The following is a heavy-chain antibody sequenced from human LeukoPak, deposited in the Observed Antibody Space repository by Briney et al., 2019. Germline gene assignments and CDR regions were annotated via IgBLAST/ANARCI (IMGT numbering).Heavy chain of an antibody. D-gene: IGHD3-10*01. V-gene: IGHV3-9*01. CDR3: AKDNNFGITMVRGVIRNAFDI. J-gene: IGHJ3*02. CDR2: ISWNSGSI. Sequence: GGSLRLSCAASGFTFDDYAMHWVRQAPGKGLEWVSGISWNSGSIGYADSVKGRFTISRDNAKNSLYLQMNSLRAEDTALYYCAKDNNFGITMVRGVIRNAFDIWGQGTMVTVSS. CDR1: GFTFDDYA.